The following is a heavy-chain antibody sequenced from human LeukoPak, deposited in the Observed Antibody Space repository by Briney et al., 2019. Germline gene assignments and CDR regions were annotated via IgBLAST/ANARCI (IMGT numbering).Heavy chain of an antibody. CDR1: GGSISSYY. D-gene: IGHD6-19*01. CDR3: AREGVAVADPNWFDP. J-gene: IGHJ5*02. CDR2: IYYGGST. Sequence: SETLSLTCTVSGGSISSYYWSWIRQPPGKGLEWIRYIYYGGSTNYNPSLKSRVTISVDTSKNQFSLKLSSVTAADTAVYYCAREGVAVADPNWFDPWGQGTLVTVSS. V-gene: IGHV4-59*01.